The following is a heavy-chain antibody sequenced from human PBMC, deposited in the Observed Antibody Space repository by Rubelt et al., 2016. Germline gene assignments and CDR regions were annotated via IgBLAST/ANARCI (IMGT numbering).Heavy chain of an antibody. J-gene: IGHJ4*02. CDR2: INHSGST. V-gene: IGHV4-34*01. D-gene: IGHD6-6*01. CDR3: ARKQLVIY. Sequence: QVQLQQWGAGLLKPSETLSLTCAVYGGSFSGYYWSWIRQPQGKGLEWLGEINHSGSTNYNPSLKSRVTRSVDTAKNQCSLKLGSVTAADTAVYYCARKQLVIYWGQGTLVTVSS. CDR1: GGSFSGYY.